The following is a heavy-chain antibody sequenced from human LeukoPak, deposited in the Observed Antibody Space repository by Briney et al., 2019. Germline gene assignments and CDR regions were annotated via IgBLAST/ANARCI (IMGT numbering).Heavy chain of an antibody. Sequence: GGSLRLSCAASGFTFGSYGMHWVRQAPGKGLEWVAVISYDGSNKYYADSVKGRFTISRDNSKNTLYLQMNSLRAEDTAVYYCAKLAVTPAHDAFDIWGQGTMVTVSS. CDR3: AKLAVTPAHDAFDI. CDR2: ISYDGSNK. J-gene: IGHJ3*02. V-gene: IGHV3-30*18. D-gene: IGHD4-17*01. CDR1: GFTFGSYG.